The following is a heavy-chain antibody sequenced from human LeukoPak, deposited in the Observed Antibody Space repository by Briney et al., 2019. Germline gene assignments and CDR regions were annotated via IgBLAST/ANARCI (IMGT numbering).Heavy chain of an antibody. CDR1: GYSFTSYW. CDR3: ARQSSALRDAFDI. D-gene: IGHD3-16*01. Sequence: GESLKISCKGSGYSFTSYWIGWVRQMPGKGLEWMGIIYPGDSDTRYSPSFQGQVTISADKSISTAYLQWSSLKASDTAMYYCARQSSALRDAFDIWGQGTMVTVSS. V-gene: IGHV5-51*01. J-gene: IGHJ3*02. CDR2: IYPGDSDT.